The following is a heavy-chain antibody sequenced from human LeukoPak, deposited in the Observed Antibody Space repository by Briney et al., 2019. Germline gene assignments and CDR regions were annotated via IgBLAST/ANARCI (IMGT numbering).Heavy chain of an antibody. CDR1: GGSFSGYY. V-gene: IGHV4-34*01. J-gene: IGHJ4*02. CDR2: INHSGST. CDR3: ARHQKVSGWYHY. Sequence: PSETLSLTCAVYGGSFSGYYWSWIRQPPGKGLEWIGEINHSGSTNYNPSLKSRVTISVDTSKNQFSLKLSSVTAADTAVYYCARHQKVSGWYHYWGQGTLVTVSS. D-gene: IGHD6-19*01.